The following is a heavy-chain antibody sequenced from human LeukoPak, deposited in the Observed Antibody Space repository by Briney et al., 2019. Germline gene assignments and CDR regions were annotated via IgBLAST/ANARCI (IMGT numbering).Heavy chain of an antibody. CDR3: ARDRGVTVFGVLKGQAFDI. CDR1: GDSVSSNSAA. CDR2: TYYRSKWYF. Sequence: SQTLSLTCAISGDSVSSNSAAWNWIRQSPSRGLEWLGRTYYRSKWYFEYAVSVKSRITINPDTSKNQFSLQLNSVTPEDTAVYYCARDRGVTVFGVLKGQAFDIWGQGTMVTVSS. J-gene: IGHJ3*02. D-gene: IGHD3-3*01. V-gene: IGHV6-1*01.